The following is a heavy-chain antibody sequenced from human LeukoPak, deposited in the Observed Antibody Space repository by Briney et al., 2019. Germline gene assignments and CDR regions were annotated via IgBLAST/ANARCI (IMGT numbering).Heavy chain of an antibody. CDR2: ISGSGGST. Sequence: GGSLRLSCAASGFTFRSYAMSWVRQAPGKGLEWVSAISGSGGSTYYADSVKGRFTISRDNSKNTLYLQMNSLRAEDTAVYYCAKEEEYSSGWSVFDYWGQGTLVTVSS. CDR1: GFTFRSYA. D-gene: IGHD6-19*01. V-gene: IGHV3-23*01. CDR3: AKEEEYSSGWSVFDY. J-gene: IGHJ4*02.